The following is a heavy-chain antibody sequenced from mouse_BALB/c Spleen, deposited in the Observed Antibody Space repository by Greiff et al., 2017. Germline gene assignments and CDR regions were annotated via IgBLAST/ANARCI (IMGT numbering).Heavy chain of an antibody. D-gene: IGHD2-4*01. CDR3: ARSHYDYDAWFAY. J-gene: IGHJ3*01. CDR1: GYNFTSYW. V-gene: IGHV1-55*01. CDR2: IYPGSGST. Sequence: QVQLQQSGAELVKPGTSVKLSCKASGYNFTSYWINWVKLRPGQGLEWIGDIYPGSGSTNYNEKFKSKATLTVDTSSSTAYMQLSSLASEDSALYYCARSHYDYDAWFAYWGQGTLVTVSA.